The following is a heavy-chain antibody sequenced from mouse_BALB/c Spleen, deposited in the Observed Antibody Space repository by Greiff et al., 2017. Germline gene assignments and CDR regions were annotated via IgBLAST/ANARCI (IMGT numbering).Heavy chain of an antibody. CDR1: GFTFTDYY. J-gene: IGHJ3*01. D-gene: IGHD2-4*01. Sequence: EVMLVESGGGLVQPGGSLRLSCATSGFTFTDYYMSWVRQPPGKALEWLGFIRNKANGYTTEYSASVKGRFTISRDNSQSILYLQMNTLYLQMSSLRSEDTAMYYCARRGYDYDGAWFAYWGQGTLVTVSA. CDR3: DTAMYYCARRGYDYDGAWFAY. CDR2: IRNKANGYTT. V-gene: IGHV7-3*02.